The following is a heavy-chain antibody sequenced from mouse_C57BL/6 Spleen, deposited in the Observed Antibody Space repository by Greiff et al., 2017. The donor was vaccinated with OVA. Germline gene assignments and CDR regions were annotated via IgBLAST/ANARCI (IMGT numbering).Heavy chain of an antibody. CDR2: IHPNSGST. V-gene: IGHV1-64*01. J-gene: IGHJ4*01. D-gene: IGHD4-1*01. CDR3: ARTRERTGPIDY. Sequence: VQLQQPGAELVKPGASVKLSCKASGYTFTSYWMHWVKQRPGQGLEWIGMIHPNSGSTNYNEKFKSKATLTVDKSSSTAYMQLSSLTSEDSAVYYCARTRERTGPIDYWGQGTSVTVSS. CDR1: GYTFTSYW.